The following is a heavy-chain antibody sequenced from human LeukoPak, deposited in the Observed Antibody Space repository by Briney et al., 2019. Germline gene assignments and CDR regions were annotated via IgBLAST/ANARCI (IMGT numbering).Heavy chain of an antibody. D-gene: IGHD1-26*01. J-gene: IGHJ3*02. Sequence: PGRSLRLSCAASGFTVSNNYMTWVRQAPGKGLEWVSVIYSGGSTSHADSVKGRFTISRDNSKNTLYLQMNSLRAEDTAVYFCARLSGSYSFDIWGQGTMVTVSS. V-gene: IGHV3-53*01. CDR3: ARLSGSYSFDI. CDR2: IYSGGST. CDR1: GFTVSNNY.